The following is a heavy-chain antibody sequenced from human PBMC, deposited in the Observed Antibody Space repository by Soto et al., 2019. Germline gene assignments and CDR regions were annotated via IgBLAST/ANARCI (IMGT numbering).Heavy chain of an antibody. J-gene: IGHJ5*02. CDR1: GGSISSSSYY. D-gene: IGHD3-22*01. CDR2: IYYSGST. V-gene: IGHV4-39*01. Sequence: QLQLQESGPGLVKPSETLSLTCTVSGGSISSSSYYWGWIRQPPGKGLEWIGSIYYSGSTYYNPSLQSRVTISLATSKHQFSLKLSSVPAADTAVYYCASVYYDSPKPFGPWGQGTLVTVSS. CDR3: ASVYYDSPKPFGP.